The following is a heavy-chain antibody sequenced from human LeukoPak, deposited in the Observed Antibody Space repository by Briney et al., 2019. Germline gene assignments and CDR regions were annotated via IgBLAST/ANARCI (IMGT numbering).Heavy chain of an antibody. V-gene: IGHV1-2*02. CDR1: GYTFTGYY. CDR2: INPNSGGT. CDR3: ARDGSDTAMADFDY. Sequence: AASVKVSCKASGYTFTGYYMHWVRQAPGQGLEWMGWINPNSGGTNYAQKFQGRVTMNRDTSISTAYMELSRLRSDDTAVYYCARDGSDTAMADFDYWGQGTLVTVSS. D-gene: IGHD5-18*01. J-gene: IGHJ4*02.